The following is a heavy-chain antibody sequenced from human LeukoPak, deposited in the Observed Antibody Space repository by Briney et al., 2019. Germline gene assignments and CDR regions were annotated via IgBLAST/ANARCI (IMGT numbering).Heavy chain of an antibody. CDR3: ARVFLGVRGAKGGFFDY. CDR1: GGSISNSRYY. CDR2: VYYSGST. J-gene: IGHJ4*02. Sequence: SETLSLTCTVSGGSISNSRYYWVWIRQPPGKGLEWIGSVYYSGSTYFHPSLKSRVTLSVDTSKNQFSLNLSPVTAADTAVYYCARVFLGVRGAKGGFFDYWGQGTLVTVSS. D-gene: IGHD3-10*01. V-gene: IGHV4-39*07.